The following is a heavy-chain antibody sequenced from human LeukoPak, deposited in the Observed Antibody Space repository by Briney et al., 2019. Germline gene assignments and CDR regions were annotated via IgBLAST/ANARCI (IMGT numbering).Heavy chain of an antibody. Sequence: GASVRVSCKASGGTFSSYAISWVRQAPGQGLEWMGGIIPIFGTANYAQKFQGRVTITADESTSTAYMELSSLRSEDTAVYYCATAPWGAATLYYYYGMDVWGQGTTVTVSS. CDR1: GGTFSSYA. CDR2: IIPIFGTA. D-gene: IGHD1-26*01. J-gene: IGHJ6*02. CDR3: ATAPWGAATLYYYYGMDV. V-gene: IGHV1-69*13.